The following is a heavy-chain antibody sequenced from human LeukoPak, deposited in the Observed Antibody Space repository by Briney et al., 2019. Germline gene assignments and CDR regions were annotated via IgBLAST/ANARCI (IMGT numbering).Heavy chain of an antibody. CDR3: AELGITMIGGV. D-gene: IGHD3-10*02. CDR1: GFTFRSYW. J-gene: IGHJ6*04. V-gene: IGHV3-48*04. Sequence: PGGSLRLSCLASGFTFRSYWMNWVRQAPGKGLEWVSYISSSGSTIYYADSVKGRFTISRDNAKNSLYLQMNSLRAEDTAVYYCAELGITMIGGVWGKGTTVTISS. CDR2: ISSSGSTI.